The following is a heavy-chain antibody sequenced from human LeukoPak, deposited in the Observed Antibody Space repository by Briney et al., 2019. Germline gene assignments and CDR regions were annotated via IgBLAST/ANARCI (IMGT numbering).Heavy chain of an antibody. D-gene: IGHD1-26*01. V-gene: IGHV4-4*09. CDR2: IYSSGSS. J-gene: IGHJ2*01. CDR1: GGSISSYY. CDR3: ARHPLLGSYWCFDL. Sequence: SETLSLTCTVSGGSISSYYWSWSRQPPGKGLEWIGYIYSSGSSNYNPSLRSRVTISLDTSKNQFSLKLNSVTAAGTAVYYCARHPLLGSYWCFDLWGRGTLVTVYS.